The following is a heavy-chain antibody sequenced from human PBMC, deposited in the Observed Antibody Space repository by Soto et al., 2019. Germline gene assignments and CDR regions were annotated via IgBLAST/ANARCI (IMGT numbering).Heavy chain of an antibody. J-gene: IGHJ4*02. Sequence: PVKPCSKASGYTFASYSMNSVRQDTEQGLEWMGRIIPILGIANYAQKFQGRVTITADKSTSTAYMELSSLRSEDTAVYYCARGGCLVPSRYFGYWGERTLVSFAS. D-gene: IGHD6-19*01. CDR1: GYTFASYS. V-gene: IGHV1-69*04. CDR3: ARGGCLVPSRYFGY. CDR2: IIPILGIA.